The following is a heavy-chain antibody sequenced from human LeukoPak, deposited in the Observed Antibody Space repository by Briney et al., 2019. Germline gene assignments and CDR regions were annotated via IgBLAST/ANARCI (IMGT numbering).Heavy chain of an antibody. V-gene: IGHV4-34*01. J-gene: IGHJ4*02. CDR2: INHSGST. D-gene: IGHD3-10*01. CDR1: GGSFSGYY. CDR3: ARGNTYVRYYYGSGSGGFDY. Sequence: PSETLSLTCAVYGGSFSGYYWSWIRQPPGKGLEWIGEINHSGSTNYNPSLKSRVTISVDTSKNQFSLKLSSVTAADTAVYYCARGNTYVRYYYGSGSGGFDYWGQGTLVTVSS.